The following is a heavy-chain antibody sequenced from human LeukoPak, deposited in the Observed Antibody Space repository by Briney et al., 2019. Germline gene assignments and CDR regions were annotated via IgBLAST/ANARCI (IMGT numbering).Heavy chain of an antibody. Sequence: ASVKVSCKASGYTFTSYHMHWVRQAPGQRLEWMGWINAGNGNTKYSQKFQGRVTITRDTSASTAYMELSSLRSEDTAVYYCARDGGYSYGYASDYWGQGTLVTVSS. CDR3: ARDGGYSYGYASDY. CDR1: GYTFTSYH. CDR2: INAGNGNT. V-gene: IGHV1-3*01. J-gene: IGHJ4*02. D-gene: IGHD5-18*01.